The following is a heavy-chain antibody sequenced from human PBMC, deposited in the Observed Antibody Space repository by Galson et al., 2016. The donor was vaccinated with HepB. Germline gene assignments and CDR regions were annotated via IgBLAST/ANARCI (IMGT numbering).Heavy chain of an antibody. J-gene: IGHJ4*02. V-gene: IGHV3-21*01. CDR2: ISSDSRYK. Sequence: SLRLSCAASGFSFITYSLNWVRQTPGKGLEWVSPISSDSRYKFSADSLRGRFPISRDNAKNSLYLQVNSLRAEDTGVYYCARSGWTGNFDYWGQGTLATVSS. CDR3: ARSGWTGNFDY. CDR1: GFSFITYS. D-gene: IGHD3/OR15-3a*01.